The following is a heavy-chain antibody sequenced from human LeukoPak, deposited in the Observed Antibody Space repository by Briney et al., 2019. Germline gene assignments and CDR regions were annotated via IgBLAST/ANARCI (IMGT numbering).Heavy chain of an antibody. J-gene: IGHJ4*02. CDR3: ARDGRKTYYYDSSGYPGGY. CDR1: GYTLTSYY. Sequence: ASVKVSCKASGYTLTSYYMHWVRQAPGQGLEWMGIINPSGGSTSYAQKFQGRVTMTRDTSTSTVYMELSSLRSEDTAVYYCARDGRKTYYYDSSGYPGGYWGQGTLVTVSS. V-gene: IGHV1-46*01. CDR2: INPSGGST. D-gene: IGHD3-22*01.